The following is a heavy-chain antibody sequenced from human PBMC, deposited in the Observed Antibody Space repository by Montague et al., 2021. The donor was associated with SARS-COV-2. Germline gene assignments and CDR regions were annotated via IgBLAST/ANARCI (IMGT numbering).Heavy chain of an antibody. D-gene: IGHD2/OR15-2a*01. V-gene: IGHV3-30-3*01. CDR1: GSTFSSYA. CDR2: ISYDGSSK. CDR3: ARTLLDYYGMDV. Sequence: SLRLSCAASGSTFSSYAMHWVRQAPGKGLEWVAVISYDGSSKYYADSVKDRFTISRDNSKNTLYLQMNSLRAEDTAVYYCARTLLDYYGMDVWGQGTTVTVSS. J-gene: IGHJ6*02.